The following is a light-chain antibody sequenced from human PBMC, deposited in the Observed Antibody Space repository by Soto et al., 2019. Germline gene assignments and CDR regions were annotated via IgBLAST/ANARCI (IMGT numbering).Light chain of an antibody. CDR3: QQLNSYPRT. Sequence: DIPLTQSPSFLSASVGDRVTITCRASQGMSSYLAWYQQKPGKAPKLLIYAASTLQSGVPSRFSGSGSGTEFNLTIIRLQPEDFATYYCQQLNSYPRTFGQGTKVEIK. CDR1: QGMSSY. CDR2: AAS. J-gene: IGKJ1*01. V-gene: IGKV1-9*01.